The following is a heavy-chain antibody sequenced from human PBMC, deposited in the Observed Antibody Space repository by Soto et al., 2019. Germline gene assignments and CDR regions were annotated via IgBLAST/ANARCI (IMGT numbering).Heavy chain of an antibody. D-gene: IGHD4-17*01. CDR3: ARHRVTYGDYALGWFDP. J-gene: IGHJ5*02. CDR1: GYTFTSYA. V-gene: IGHV1-3*01. Sequence: QVPLVQSGAEVKKPGASVKVSCKASGYTFTSYAMHWVRQAPGQRLEWMGWINAGNGNTKYSQKFQGRVTITRDTSASTAYMELSSLRSEDTAVYYCARHRVTYGDYALGWFDPWGQGTLVTVSS. CDR2: INAGNGNT.